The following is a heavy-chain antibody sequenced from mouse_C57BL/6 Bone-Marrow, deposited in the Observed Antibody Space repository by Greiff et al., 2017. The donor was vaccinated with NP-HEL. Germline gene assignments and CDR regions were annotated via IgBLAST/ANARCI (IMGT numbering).Heavy chain of an antibody. J-gene: IGHJ1*03. Sequence: QVQLQQPGAELVKPGASVKMSCKASGYTFTSYWITWVKQRPGQGLEWIGDIYPGSGSTNYNEKFKSKATLTVDTSSSPAYMQRSSLTSEDSAVYYCARYYGSSHWYFEVWGTGTTVTVSS. D-gene: IGHD1-1*01. CDR1: GYTFTSYW. V-gene: IGHV1-55*01. CDR3: ARYYGSSHWYFEV. CDR2: IYPGSGST.